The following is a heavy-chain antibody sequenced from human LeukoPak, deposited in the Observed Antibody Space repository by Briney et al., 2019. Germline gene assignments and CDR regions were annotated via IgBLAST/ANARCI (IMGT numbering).Heavy chain of an antibody. D-gene: IGHD2-8*02. J-gene: IGHJ4*02. CDR3: ARDLVAHRIYFDY. CDR2: INKDGSET. CDR1: GFTFRSHW. Sequence: VRPGGSLTLFCATSGFTFRSHWMSWVRQSPGKGREWVANINKDGSETHYVDSVKGRFTISRDNAWNSLYLQMISLKAEDTAMYYCARDLVAHRIYFDYWGQGTLVTVSS. V-gene: IGHV3-7*01.